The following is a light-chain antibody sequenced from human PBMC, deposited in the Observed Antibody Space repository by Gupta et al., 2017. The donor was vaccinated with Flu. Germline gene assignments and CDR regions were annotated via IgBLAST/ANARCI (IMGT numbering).Light chain of an antibody. CDR3: CSYAGDDTWM. J-gene: IGLJ3*02. CDR2: EVS. V-gene: IGLV2-11*01. CDR1: SSDVGRYNY. Sequence: SALSPPRSVSGSPRPSVTISCTGTSSDVGRYNYVSWYQHHPGKAPKVMIYEVSKRPSGVPDRFSGSKSGKTASLTISGLQAEDEADYYCCSYAGDDTWMFGGGTKVTVL.